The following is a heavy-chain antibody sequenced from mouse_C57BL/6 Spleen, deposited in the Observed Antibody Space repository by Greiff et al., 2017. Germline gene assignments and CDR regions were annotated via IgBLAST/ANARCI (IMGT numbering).Heavy chain of an antibody. CDR2: IRLKSDNYAT. D-gene: IGHD1-1*01. CDR3: TCYYGSSYDYFDY. CDR1: GFTFSNYW. Sequence: EVQLVESGGGLVQPGGSMKLSCVASGFTFSNYWMNWVRQSPEKGLEWVAQIRLKSDNYATHYAESVKGRFTISRDDSKSSVYLQMNNLRAEDTGIYYCTCYYGSSYDYFDYWGQGTTLTVSS. J-gene: IGHJ2*01. V-gene: IGHV6-3*01.